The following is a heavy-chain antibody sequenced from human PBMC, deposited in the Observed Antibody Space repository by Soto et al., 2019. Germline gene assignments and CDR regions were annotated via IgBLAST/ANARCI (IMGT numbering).Heavy chain of an antibody. CDR2: IYYSGST. CDR1: GGSISSGDYY. D-gene: IGHD2-15*01. V-gene: IGHV4-30-4*01. CDR3: VAGGYCSGGSCYPRLGRGRPINWFDP. J-gene: IGHJ5*02. Sequence: TLSLTCTVSGGSISSGDYYWSWIRQPPGKGLEWIGYIYYSGSTYYNPSLKSRVTISVDTSKNQFSLKLSSVTAADTAVYYCVAGGYCSGGSCYPRLGRGRPINWFDPWGQGTPVTVSS.